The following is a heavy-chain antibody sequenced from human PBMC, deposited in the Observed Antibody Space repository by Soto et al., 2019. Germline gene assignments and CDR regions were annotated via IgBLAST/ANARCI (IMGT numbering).Heavy chain of an antibody. J-gene: IGHJ4*02. V-gene: IGHV3-9*01. Sequence: LRLSCAASGFSFDDYAMHWVRQAPGKGLEWVSGISWNSGSIGYADSVKGRFTISRDNAKNSLYLQMNSLRAEDTALYYCAKDSIVAAGTFDYWGQGTLVIVSS. CDR1: GFSFDDYA. D-gene: IGHD6-13*01. CDR3: AKDSIVAAGTFDY. CDR2: ISWNSGSI.